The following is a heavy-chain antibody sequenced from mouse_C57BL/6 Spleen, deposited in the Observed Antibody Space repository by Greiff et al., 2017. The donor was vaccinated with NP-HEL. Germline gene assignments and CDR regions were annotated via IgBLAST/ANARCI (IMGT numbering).Heavy chain of an antibody. D-gene: IGHD1-1*01. V-gene: IGHV1-64*01. CDR2: IHPNSGST. CDR1: GYTFTSYW. Sequence: QVQLQQPGAELVKPGASVKLSCKASGYTFTSYWMHWVKQRPGPGLEWIGMIHPNSGSTNYNEKFKSKATLTVDKSSSTAYMQLSSLTSEDSAVYYCARGFYYGSSYYAMDYWGQGTSVTVSS. J-gene: IGHJ4*01. CDR3: ARGFYYGSSYYAMDY.